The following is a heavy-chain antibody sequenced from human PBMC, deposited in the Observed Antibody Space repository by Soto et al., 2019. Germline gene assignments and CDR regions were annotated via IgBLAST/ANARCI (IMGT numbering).Heavy chain of an antibody. D-gene: IGHD1-1*01. CDR1: GFTFSSYG. CDR2: IWYDGSNK. Sequence: QVQLVESGGGVVQPGRSLRLSCAASGFTFSSYGMHWVRQAPGKWLEWVAVIWYDGSNKYYADSVKGRFTISRDNSKNTLYLQMNSLRAEDTAVYYCARESATLNGAFDYWGQGTLVTVSS. V-gene: IGHV3-33*01. J-gene: IGHJ4*02. CDR3: ARESATLNGAFDY.